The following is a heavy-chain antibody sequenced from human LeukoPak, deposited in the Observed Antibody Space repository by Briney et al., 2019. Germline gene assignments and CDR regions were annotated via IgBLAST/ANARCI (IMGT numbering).Heavy chain of an antibody. V-gene: IGHV4-59*01. CDR2: IYYSGNT. J-gene: IGHJ4*02. CDR1: GVSISSYY. CDR3: ARESQVLYYFDS. Sequence: SETLSLTCTVSGVSISSYYWSWIRQPPGKGLEYIGYIYYSGNTNYNPSLKSRVTISVDTSKNQFSLKLSSVTAADTAVYYCARESQVLYYFDSWGQGTLVTVSS.